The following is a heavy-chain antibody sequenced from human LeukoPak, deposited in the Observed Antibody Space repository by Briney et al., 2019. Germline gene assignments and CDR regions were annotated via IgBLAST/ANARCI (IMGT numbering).Heavy chain of an antibody. CDR3: ARGTSYDFWSGYQDDY. CDR1: GFTFSSYS. CDR2: ISSSSSTI. V-gene: IGHV3-48*01. D-gene: IGHD3-3*01. J-gene: IGHJ4*02. Sequence: GGSLRLSCAASGFTFSSYSMNWVRQAPGKGLEWVSYISSSSSTIYYADSVKGRFTISRDNAKNSLYLQMNSLRAEDTAVYYCARGTSYDFWSGYQDDYWGQGTLVTVSS.